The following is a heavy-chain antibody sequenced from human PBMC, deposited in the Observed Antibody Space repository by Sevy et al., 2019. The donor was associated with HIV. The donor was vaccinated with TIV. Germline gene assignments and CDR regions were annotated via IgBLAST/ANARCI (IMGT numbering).Heavy chain of an antibody. D-gene: IGHD5-18*01. CDR2: ISGSGTST. CDR1: GFKFDNYA. V-gene: IGHV3-23*01. Sequence: GSLRLSCAASGFKFDNYAMTWVRQAPGKGLDWVSSISGSGTSTYYADSVKGRFTLSRDKSKKTLYLQMNGLRVEDTAVYYCARTAFGYSHGYGPLDYWGQGILVTVSS. J-gene: IGHJ4*02. CDR3: ARTAFGYSHGYGPLDY.